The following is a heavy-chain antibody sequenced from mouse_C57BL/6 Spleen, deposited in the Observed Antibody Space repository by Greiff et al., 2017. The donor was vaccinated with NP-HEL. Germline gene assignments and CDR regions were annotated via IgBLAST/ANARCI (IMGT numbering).Heavy chain of an antibody. CDR1: GYAFSSSW. V-gene: IGHV1-82*01. D-gene: IGHD2-2*01. Sequence: VKLQQSGPELVKPGASVKISCKASGYAFSSSWMNWVKQRPGKGLEWIGRIYPGDGDTNYNGKFKGKATLTADKSSSTAYMQLSSLTSEDSAVYFCARKYGYDRAMDYWGQGTSVTVS. CDR2: IYPGDGDT. J-gene: IGHJ4*01. CDR3: ARKYGYDRAMDY.